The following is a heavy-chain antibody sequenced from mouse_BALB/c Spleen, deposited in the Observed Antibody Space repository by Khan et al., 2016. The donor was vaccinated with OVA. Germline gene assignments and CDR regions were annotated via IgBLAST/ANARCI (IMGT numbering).Heavy chain of an antibody. CDR1: GYTFINYW. CDR2: INPSTAYT. CDR3: ARRGLRWDCDY. V-gene: IGHV1-7*01. Sequence: QVQLKESGAELAKPGASVKMSCKASGYTFINYWILWVKQRPGQGLEWIGYINPSTAYTEYNQNFTDKATLTADKSSRKAYMQLSSLTSEGSSVYYCARRGLRWDCDYWGQGTTLTVSS. D-gene: IGHD1-1*01. J-gene: IGHJ2*01.